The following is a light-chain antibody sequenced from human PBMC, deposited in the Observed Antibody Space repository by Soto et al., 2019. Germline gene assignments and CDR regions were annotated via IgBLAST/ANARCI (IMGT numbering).Light chain of an antibody. J-gene: IGKJ2*01. CDR1: PSVSTRY. Sequence: ESMLTQSPGTLPLSPGERATLSCRASPSVSTRYLAWYQQKPGQAPRLLIYGASIRATGIPDRFSGSGSGTDFTLTISRLEPEDFAVYDWHQFGSSSPAFACGQGTKLEI. CDR2: GAS. CDR3: HQFGSSSPAFA. V-gene: IGKV3-20*01.